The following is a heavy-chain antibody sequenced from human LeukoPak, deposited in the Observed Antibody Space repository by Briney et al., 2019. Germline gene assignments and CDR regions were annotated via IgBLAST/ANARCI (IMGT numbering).Heavy chain of an antibody. J-gene: IGHJ3*02. CDR1: GGSISSYY. Sequence: SETLSLTCTCSGGSISSYYWSWIRQPPGKGLEGMGYIYYSGSTNYNPSLESRVTISVDTSKNQFSLKLSSVTAADTAVYYCARAAIVVVVPAAIQEAFDIWGQGTMVTVSS. CDR3: ARAAIVVVVPAAIQEAFDI. CDR2: IYYSGST. D-gene: IGHD2-2*02. V-gene: IGHV4-59*01.